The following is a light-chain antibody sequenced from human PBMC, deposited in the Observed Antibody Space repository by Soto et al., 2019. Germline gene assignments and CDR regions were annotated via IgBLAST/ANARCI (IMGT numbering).Light chain of an antibody. CDR1: QDIRNE. J-gene: IGKJ2*01. Sequence: AIQMTQSPPSLSASVGDRITITCRASQDIRNELGWYQQKPGKAPNLLIYAASSLQSGVPSRFSGSGSGTDFTLTISSLQPEDFATYYCLQDYNFPYTFGQGTKLEIK. V-gene: IGKV1-6*01. CDR2: AAS. CDR3: LQDYNFPYT.